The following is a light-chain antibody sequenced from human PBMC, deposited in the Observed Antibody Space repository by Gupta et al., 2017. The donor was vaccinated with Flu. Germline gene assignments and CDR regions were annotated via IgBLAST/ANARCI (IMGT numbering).Light chain of an antibody. V-gene: IGLV2-11*01. J-gene: IGLJ1*01. CDR2: DVS. CDR3: YADAGSDTLV. CDR1: CSDVGGYNY. Sequence: SGTSAATVTCSDVGGYNYLSCHQQHPVETHNLMIYDVSRRPAGLPGRFSGSKAGNTTALTISEPAAEDAADYYYYADAGSDTLVFGTGTKLTVL.